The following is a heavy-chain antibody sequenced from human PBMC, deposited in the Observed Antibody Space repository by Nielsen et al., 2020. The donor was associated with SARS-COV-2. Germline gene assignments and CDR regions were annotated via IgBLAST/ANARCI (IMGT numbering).Heavy chain of an antibody. CDR1: GFTFSSYS. CDR3: ARDYGLAFEM. D-gene: IGHD4-17*01. CDR2: ISSSSSYI. J-gene: IGHJ3*02. Sequence: GESLKISCAASGFTFSSYSMNWVRQAPGKGLEWVSSISSSSSYIYYADSVKGRFTISRDNAKNSLYLQMNNLRAEDTAIYYCARDYGLAFEMWGQGTMVTVSS. V-gene: IGHV3-21*01.